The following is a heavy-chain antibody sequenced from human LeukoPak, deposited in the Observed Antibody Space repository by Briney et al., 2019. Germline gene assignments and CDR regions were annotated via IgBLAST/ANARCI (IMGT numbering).Heavy chain of an antibody. J-gene: IGHJ4*02. Sequence: SVKVSCKASGGTFSSYAISWVRQAPGQGLEWMGGIIPIFGTANYAQKFQGRVTITADESTSTAYMELSSLRSEDTAVYYCARAYGSGSYSQDWGQGTLVTVSS. V-gene: IGHV1-69*01. CDR1: GGTFSSYA. CDR2: IIPIFGTA. D-gene: IGHD3-10*01. CDR3: ARAYGSGSYSQD.